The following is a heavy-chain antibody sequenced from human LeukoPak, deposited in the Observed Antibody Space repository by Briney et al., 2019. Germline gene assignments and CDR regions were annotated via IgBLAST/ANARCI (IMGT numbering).Heavy chain of an antibody. CDR2: IIPIFGTA. CDR1: GGTFSSYA. J-gene: IGHJ6*02. Sequence: SVKVSCKASGGTFSSYAISWVRQAPGQGLEWMGGIIPIFGTANYAKKFQGRVTITADESTSTAYMELSSLRSEDTAVYYCAKNRIAALDYYYGMDVWGQGTTVTVSS. V-gene: IGHV1-69*13. D-gene: IGHD6-6*01. CDR3: AKNRIAALDYYYGMDV.